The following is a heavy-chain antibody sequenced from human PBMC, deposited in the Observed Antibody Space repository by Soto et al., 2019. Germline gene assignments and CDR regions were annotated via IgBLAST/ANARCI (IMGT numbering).Heavy chain of an antibody. CDR2: IYPGDSDT. J-gene: IGHJ4*02. CDR1: GYNFGIYW. CDR3: ARHLIGGYETTSLDY. V-gene: IGHV5-51*01. D-gene: IGHD1-7*01. Sequence: PGESLKISCKGSGYNFGIYWIAWVRQMPGKGLELMGIIYPGDSDTRYSPSFQGQVTISADKSISTAYLQWSSLMASDSAMYYCARHLIGGYETTSLDYWGQGTLVTVSS.